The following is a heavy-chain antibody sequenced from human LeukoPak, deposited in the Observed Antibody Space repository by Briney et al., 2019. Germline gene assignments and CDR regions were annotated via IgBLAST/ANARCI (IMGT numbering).Heavy chain of an antibody. CDR2: IYSGGST. CDR3: ARDTGAYSSSWYYFDY. Sequence: QPGGSLRLSCAASGFTVSSNYMSWVRQAPGKGLEWVSVIYSGGSTYYADSVKGRFTISRDNSKNTLHLQMNSLRAEDTAVYYCARDTGAYSSSWYYFDYWGQGTLVTVSS. CDR1: GFTVSSNY. V-gene: IGHV3-66*01. J-gene: IGHJ4*02. D-gene: IGHD6-13*01.